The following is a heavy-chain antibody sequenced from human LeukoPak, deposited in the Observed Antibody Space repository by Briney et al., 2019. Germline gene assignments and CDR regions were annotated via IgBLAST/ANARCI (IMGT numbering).Heavy chain of an antibody. CDR1: GFTFSSYS. D-gene: IGHD2-2*01. Sequence: GGSLRLSCAASGFTFSSYSMNWVRQAPGKGLEWVSYISSSSSTIYYADSVKGRFTISRDNSKNTLYLQMNSLRAEDTAVYYCAKDWGSSRYCSSTSCPEGTFDIWGQGTMVTVSS. J-gene: IGHJ3*02. V-gene: IGHV3-48*01. CDR2: ISSSSSTI. CDR3: AKDWGSSRYCSSTSCPEGTFDI.